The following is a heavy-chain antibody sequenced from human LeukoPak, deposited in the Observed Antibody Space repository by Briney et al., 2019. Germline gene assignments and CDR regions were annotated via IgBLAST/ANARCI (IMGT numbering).Heavy chain of an antibody. CDR3: AKRMTTVTNFDY. CDR1: GFTFSSCA. V-gene: IGHV3-23*01. CDR2: ISGSGGGP. J-gene: IGHJ4*02. Sequence: GGSLRLFCAASGFTFSSCAMSWVRQAPGKGLEWVSGISGSGGGPIYADSVKGRFTISRDNSKNTLYLQMNSLRAEDTALYYCAKRMTTVTNFDYWGQGTLVTVSS. D-gene: IGHD4-17*01.